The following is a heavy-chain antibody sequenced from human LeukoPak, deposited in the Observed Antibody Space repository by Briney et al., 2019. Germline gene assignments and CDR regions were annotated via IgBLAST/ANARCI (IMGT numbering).Heavy chain of an antibody. J-gene: IGHJ3*02. CDR3: ARGIVVAFGRAFDI. CDR2: IKSKTDGGTT. Sequence: GGSLRLSCAASGFTFSNAWMSWVRQAPGKGLEWVGRIKSKTDGGTTDYAAPVKGRFTISRDDSKNTLYLQMNSLRAEDTAVYYCARGIVVAFGRAFDIWGQGTMVTVSS. V-gene: IGHV3-15*01. D-gene: IGHD2-15*01. CDR1: GFTFSNAW.